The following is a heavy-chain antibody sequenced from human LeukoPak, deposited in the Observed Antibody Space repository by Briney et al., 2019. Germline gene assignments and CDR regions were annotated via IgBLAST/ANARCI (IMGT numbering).Heavy chain of an antibody. Sequence: PSETLSLTCTVSGGSISSGGYYWSWIRQHPGKGLEWIGYIYYSGSTYYNPSLKSRVTISVDTSKNQFSLKLSSVTAADTAVCYCARGGGDYVDYWGQGTLVTVSS. V-gene: IGHV4-31*03. CDR2: IYYSGST. D-gene: IGHD4-17*01. CDR1: GGSISSGGYY. J-gene: IGHJ4*02. CDR3: ARGGGDYVDY.